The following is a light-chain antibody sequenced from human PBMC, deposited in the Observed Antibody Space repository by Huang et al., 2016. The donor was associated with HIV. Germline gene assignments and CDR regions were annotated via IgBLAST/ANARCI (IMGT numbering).Light chain of an antibody. CDR2: DAS. J-gene: IGKJ4*01. V-gene: IGKV3-11*01. CDR3: QQRSNRPPLT. CDR1: QSVSSY. Sequence: EIILTQSPATLSLSPGERATLSFRASQSVSSYLAWYQQKPGQAPRLLIYDASNRSTGVPARFSGSGSGIDFTLTISSLEPEDVAVYYCQQRSNRPPLTFGGGTKVEIK.